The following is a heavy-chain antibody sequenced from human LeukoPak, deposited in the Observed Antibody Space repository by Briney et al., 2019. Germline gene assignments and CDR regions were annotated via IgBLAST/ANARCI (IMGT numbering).Heavy chain of an antibody. V-gene: IGHV3-64*02. J-gene: IGHJ4*02. CDR3: ARGVAISSSGWYDTFDY. Sequence: PGGSLRLSCGASGFTFSNSAMYWVRQASWKRLEFVSVISTNGDRTYYAVSVKGRFTISRDNSKNTLYLQMGSLRADDMAVYYCARGVAISSSGWYDTFDYWGQGALVTISS. CDR2: ISTNGDRT. CDR1: GFTFSNSA. D-gene: IGHD6-19*01.